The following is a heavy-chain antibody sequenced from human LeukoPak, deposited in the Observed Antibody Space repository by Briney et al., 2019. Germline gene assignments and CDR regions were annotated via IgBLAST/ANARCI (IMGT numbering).Heavy chain of an antibody. CDR2: IYHSGST. CDR3: ARRHSSGWFYY. V-gene: IGHV4-38-2*02. J-gene: IGHJ4*02. CDR1: GYSISNGYY. Sequence: KPSETLSLTCTVSGYSISNGYYWDWIRQPPGRGLEWIGNIYHSGSTSYNPSLKSRVTISVDTSKNQFSLKVNSVTAADTAVYYCARRHSSGWFYYWGQGTLVTVSS. D-gene: IGHD6-19*01.